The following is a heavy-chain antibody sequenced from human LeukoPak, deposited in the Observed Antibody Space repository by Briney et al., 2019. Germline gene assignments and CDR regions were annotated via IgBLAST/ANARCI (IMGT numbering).Heavy chain of an antibody. CDR1: GYTFTGYY. CDR2: INPNSGGT. CDR3: ARDPGPYYYDSSGYFDY. D-gene: IGHD3-22*01. Sequence: ASVKVSCKASGYTFTGYYMHWVRQAPGQGLEWMGWINPNSGGTNYAQKFQGRVTMTRDTSISTAYMELSRLRSDDTAVYYCARDPGPYYYDSSGYFDYWGQGTLVTVSS. V-gene: IGHV1-2*02. J-gene: IGHJ4*02.